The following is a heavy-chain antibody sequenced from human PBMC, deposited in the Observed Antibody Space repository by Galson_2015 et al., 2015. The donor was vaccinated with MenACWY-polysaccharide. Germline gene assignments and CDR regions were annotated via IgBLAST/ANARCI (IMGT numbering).Heavy chain of an antibody. Sequence: TLSLTCAVSGASISSGSHYWSWFRQFPGKNLEWIAYMYYTGRSNYNPSLRSRVTISLDMSKNQFSLNLSSVTAADTAVYFCAGIPATETSYGWFDPWGQGTLVTVPS. J-gene: IGHJ5*02. CDR2: MYYTGRS. CDR1: GASISSGSHY. CDR3: AGIPATETSYGWFDP. D-gene: IGHD4-17*01. V-gene: IGHV4-31*11.